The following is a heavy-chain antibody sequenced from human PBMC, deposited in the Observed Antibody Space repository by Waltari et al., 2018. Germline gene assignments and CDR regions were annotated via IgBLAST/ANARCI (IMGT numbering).Heavy chain of an antibody. CDR2: RYPREMT. V-gene: IGHV4-61*02. CDR1: GGSISSGSYY. Sequence: QVQLQESGPGLVKPSQTLSLTCTVSGGSISSGSYYWSWIRQPAGKGLEWIGRRYPREMTNYNPTLNSRGTISVDTSKNQFALKLSSVTAADTAVYYCARVTGIYYYDGMDVWGQGTTVTVSS. CDR3: ARVTGIYYYDGMDV. D-gene: IGHD6-13*01. J-gene: IGHJ6*02.